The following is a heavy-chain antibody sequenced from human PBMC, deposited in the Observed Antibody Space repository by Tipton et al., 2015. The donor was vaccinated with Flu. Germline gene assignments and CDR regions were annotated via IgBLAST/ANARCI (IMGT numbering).Heavy chain of an antibody. CDR2: ISRSSTYI. D-gene: IGHD3-16*01. Sequence: SLRLSCAASGFSFSTYSMNWVRQAPGKGLEWVSLISRSSTYIHYADSVKGRFTISRDNANNLLFLQMNSLRGEDTAVYYCARDGGRDSLWLWDQGTPVSVSS. V-gene: IGHV3-21*01. J-gene: IGHJ4*02. CDR3: ARDGGRDSLWL. CDR1: GFSFSTYS.